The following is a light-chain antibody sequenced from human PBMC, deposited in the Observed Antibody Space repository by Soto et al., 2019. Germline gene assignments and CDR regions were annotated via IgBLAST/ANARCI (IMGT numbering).Light chain of an antibody. J-gene: IGKJ1*01. V-gene: IGKV1-39*01. CDR2: AAS. Sequence: MSVAPAALRATKEERVTISCRASQPISSYLNWYQQKPGKAPKLLIYAASSLQSGVPSRFSGSGSGTDFTLTISGLQPEDFASYYSQHSNSTPRTFGQGTKVDIK. CDR1: QPISSY. CDR3: QHSNSTPRT.